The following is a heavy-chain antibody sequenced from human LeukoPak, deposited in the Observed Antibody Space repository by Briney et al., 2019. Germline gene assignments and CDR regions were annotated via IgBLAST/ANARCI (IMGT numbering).Heavy chain of an antibody. J-gene: IGHJ3*02. CDR1: GGTFSSYA. CDR2: IIPIFGTA. V-gene: IGHV1-69*01. CDR3: ARAGVVNDAFDI. D-gene: IGHD3-22*01. Sequence: ASVKVSCTASGGTFSSYAISWVRQAPGQGLEWMGGIIPIFGTANYAQKFQGRVTITADESTSTAYMELSSLRSEDTAVYYCARAGVVNDAFDIWGQGTMVTVSS.